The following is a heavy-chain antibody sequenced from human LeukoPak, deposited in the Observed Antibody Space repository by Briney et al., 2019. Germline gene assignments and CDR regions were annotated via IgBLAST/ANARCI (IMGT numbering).Heavy chain of an antibody. CDR1: GGTFSSYA. V-gene: IGHV1-69*01. D-gene: IGHD3-9*01. J-gene: IGHJ4*02. CDR3: ARADDILTGYYREPYYFDY. Sequence: SVKVSCKASGGTFSSYAISWVRQAPGQGLEWMGGIIPIFGTANYAQKFQGRATITADESTSTAYMELSSLRSEDTAVYYCARADDILTGYYREPYYFDYWGQGTLVTVSS. CDR2: IIPIFGTA.